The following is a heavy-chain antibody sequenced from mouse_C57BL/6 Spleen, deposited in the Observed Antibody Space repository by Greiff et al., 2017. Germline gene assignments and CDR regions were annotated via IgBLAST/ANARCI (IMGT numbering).Heavy chain of an antibody. CDR2: IDPSDSYP. Sequence: QVQLQQPGAELVMPGASVKLSCKASGYTFTSYWMHWVKQGPGQGLEWIGEIDPSDSYPNYNQKFKGKSTLAVDKSSSTAYMQLSSLTSEDSAVYYCARGSSYDYWGQGTTLTVSA. J-gene: IGHJ2*01. CDR3: ARGSSYDY. V-gene: IGHV1-69*01. CDR1: GYTFTSYW. D-gene: IGHD1-1*01.